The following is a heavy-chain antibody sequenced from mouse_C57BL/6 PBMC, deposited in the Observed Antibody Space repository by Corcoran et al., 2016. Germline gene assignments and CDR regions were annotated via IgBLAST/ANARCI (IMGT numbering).Heavy chain of an antibody. Sequence: EVQLQQSGPVLVKPGAAVKMSCKASGYTFTDYYMNWVKQSHGKSLEWIGVINPYNVGTSYNQKFKGKATLTVDKSSSTAYMELNSLTSEDSAVYYWARLECSVYYYAMDYWGQGTSVTVSS. J-gene: IGHJ4*01. CDR1: GYTFTDYY. V-gene: IGHV1-19*01. CDR2: INPYNVGT. CDR3: ARLECSVYYYAMDY.